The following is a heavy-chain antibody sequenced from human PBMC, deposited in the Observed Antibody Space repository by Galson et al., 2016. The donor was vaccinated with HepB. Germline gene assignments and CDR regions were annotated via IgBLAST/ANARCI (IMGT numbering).Heavy chain of an antibody. J-gene: IGHJ4*02. CDR1: GFTFSTYA. D-gene: IGHD6-19*01. CDR2: LSDSRGST. CDR3: AKEHSGYFDY. V-gene: IGHV3-23*01. Sequence: SLRLSCAASGFTFSTYALNWVRQAPGKGLEWVSALSDSRGSTYYADSVKGRFTISRDKSKNTLYLQMNSLRAEDTAVYYCAKEHSGYFDYWGQGTLVTVSS.